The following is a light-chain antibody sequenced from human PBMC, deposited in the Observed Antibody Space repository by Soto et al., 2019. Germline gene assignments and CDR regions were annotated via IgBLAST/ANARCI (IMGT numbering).Light chain of an antibody. CDR2: GAS. CDR1: QTITIY. J-gene: IGKJ1*01. CDR3: QQSYSTPWT. V-gene: IGKV1-39*01. Sequence: DIQMTQSPSSLSASVGDRVTVTCRASQTITIYLNWYQQKPGKAPKLLIYGASNLQSGVPSRFSGSGSGTDFTLTISSLQHEDFATYYCQQSYSTPWTYGQGTKVDIK.